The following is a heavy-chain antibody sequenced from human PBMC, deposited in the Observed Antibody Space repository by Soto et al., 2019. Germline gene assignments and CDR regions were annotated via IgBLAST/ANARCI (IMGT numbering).Heavy chain of an antibody. J-gene: IGHJ4*02. CDR2: ISSSSSYI. V-gene: IGHV3-21*01. CDR3: ARGGGTTVVTDSGY. CDR1: GFTFSSYS. D-gene: IGHD4-17*01. Sequence: EVQLVESGGGLVKPGGSLRLSCAASGFTFSSYSMNWVRQAPGKGLGWVSSISSSSSYIYYADSVKGRFTISRDNAKNSLYLQMNSLRAEDTAVYYCARGGGTTVVTDSGYWGQGTLVTVSS.